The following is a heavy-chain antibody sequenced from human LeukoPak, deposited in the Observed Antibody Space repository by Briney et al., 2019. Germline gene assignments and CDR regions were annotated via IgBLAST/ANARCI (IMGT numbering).Heavy chain of an antibody. CDR3: ARAKIFGVVIDAFDI. D-gene: IGHD3-3*01. Sequence: ASVKVSCKASGYTFTSYYMHWVRQAPGQGLEWMGIINPSGGSTIYAQKFQGRVTMTRDTSTSTVYMELSSLRSEDTAVYYCARAKIFGVVIDAFDIWGQGTMVTVSS. J-gene: IGHJ3*02. CDR2: INPSGGST. CDR1: GYTFTSYY. V-gene: IGHV1-46*03.